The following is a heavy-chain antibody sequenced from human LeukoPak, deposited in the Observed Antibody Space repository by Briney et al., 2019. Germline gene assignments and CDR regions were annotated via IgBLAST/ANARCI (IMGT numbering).Heavy chain of an antibody. J-gene: IGHJ4*02. CDR3: ARDLGYCSGGSCGY. Sequence: HPGGSLRLSCAAPGFTVSSNYMSWVRQAPGKGLEWVSVIYSGGSTYYADSVKGRFTISRDNSKNTLYLQMNSLRAEDTAVYYCARDLGYCSGGSCGYWGQGTLVTVSS. CDR2: IYSGGST. D-gene: IGHD2-15*01. CDR1: GFTVSSNY. V-gene: IGHV3-66*01.